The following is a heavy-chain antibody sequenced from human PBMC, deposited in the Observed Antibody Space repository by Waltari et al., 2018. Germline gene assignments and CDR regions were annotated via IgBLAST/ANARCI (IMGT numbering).Heavy chain of an antibody. V-gene: IGHV3-30*02. Sequence: QVQLVESGGGVVQPGGSLRLSCAASGFTFSSYGMHWVRQAPGKGLEWVAFIRYDGSNKYYADSVKGRFTISRDNSKNTLYLQMNSLRAEDTAVYYCAKDPEVARPFWYYGMDVWGQGTTVIVSS. CDR2: IRYDGSNK. CDR3: AKDPEVARPFWYYGMDV. D-gene: IGHD6-6*01. J-gene: IGHJ6*02. CDR1: GFTFSSYG.